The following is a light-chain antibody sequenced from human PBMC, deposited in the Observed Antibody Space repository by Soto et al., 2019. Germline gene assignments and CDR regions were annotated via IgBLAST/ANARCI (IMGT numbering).Light chain of an antibody. V-gene: IGKV1-39*01. J-gene: IGKJ1*01. CDR2: AAS. Sequence: DIQMTQSPSSLSASVGDRVTITCRASQRISTHLNWYQQKPGKAPNLLIYAASSFQSGVPSRFSGSGSGTDFTITISSLQPEDLATYDCQQSYYAPPTCGQGTNVNIK. CDR3: QQSYYAPPT. CDR1: QRISTH.